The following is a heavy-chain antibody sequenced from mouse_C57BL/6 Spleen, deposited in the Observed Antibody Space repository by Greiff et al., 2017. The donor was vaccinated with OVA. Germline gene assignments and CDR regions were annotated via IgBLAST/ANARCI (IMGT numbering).Heavy chain of an antibody. V-gene: IGHV1-50*01. D-gene: IGHD1-1*01. CDR1: GYTFTSYW. J-gene: IGHJ2*01. Sequence: QVQLQQPGAELVKPGASVKLSCKASGYTFTSYWMQWVKQRPGQGLEWIGEIDPSDSYTNYNQKFKGKATLTVDTSSSTAYMQLSSLTSEDSAVYYCARRDYGSSYGHLDYWGQGTTLTVSS. CDR2: IDPSDSYT. CDR3: ARRDYGSSYGHLDY.